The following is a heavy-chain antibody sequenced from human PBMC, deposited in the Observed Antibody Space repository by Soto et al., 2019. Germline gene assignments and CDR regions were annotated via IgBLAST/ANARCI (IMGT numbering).Heavy chain of an antibody. V-gene: IGHV3-30*18. CDR3: AKGPYYDILTGYPDFDY. D-gene: IGHD3-9*01. Sequence: XXSQRLSYAASGCTFSSYGVHWIPQTPGKGLEWVAVISYDGSNKYYADSVKGRFTISRDNSKNTLYLQMNSLRAEDKAVYYCAKGPYYDILTGYPDFDYWGQGTLVTVSS. J-gene: IGHJ4*02. CDR1: GCTFSSYG. CDR2: ISYDGSNK.